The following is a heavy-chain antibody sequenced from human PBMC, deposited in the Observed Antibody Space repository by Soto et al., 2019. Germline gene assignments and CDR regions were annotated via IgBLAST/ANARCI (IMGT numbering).Heavy chain of an antibody. V-gene: IGHV5-51*01. CDR2: INPADSDI. D-gene: IGHD3-16*01. Sequence: HGESLKISCQGSGYSFTINWMGWVRQMPGKGLEWMGIINPADSDIKYSPSFQGQVTISADKSIGTAYLQWSSLKASDTAMYYCARHQRDDASRKIDCWGQGTLVTVSS. CDR1: GYSFTINW. J-gene: IGHJ4*02. CDR3: ARHQRDDASRKIDC.